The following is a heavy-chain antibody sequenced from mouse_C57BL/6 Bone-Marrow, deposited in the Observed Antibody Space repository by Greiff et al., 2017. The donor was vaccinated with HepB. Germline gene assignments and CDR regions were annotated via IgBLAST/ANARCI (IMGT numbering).Heavy chain of an antibody. CDR2: ISYDGSN. D-gene: IGHD2-5*01. J-gene: IGHJ2*01. CDR3: AAYSNYDVDY. V-gene: IGHV3-6*01. CDR1: GYSITSGYY. Sequence: EVKLMESGPGLVKPSQSLSLTCSVTGYSITSGYYWNWIRQFPGNKLEWMGYISYDGSNNYNPSLKNRISITRDTSKNQFFLKLNSVTTEDTATYYCAAYSNYDVDYWGQGTTLTVSS.